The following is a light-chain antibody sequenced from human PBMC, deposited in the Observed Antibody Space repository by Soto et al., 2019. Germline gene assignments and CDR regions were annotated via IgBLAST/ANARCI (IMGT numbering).Light chain of an antibody. CDR1: QSVSSNY. CDR2: GAS. J-gene: IGKJ1*01. V-gene: IGKV3-20*01. CDR3: QQYGYSLWT. Sequence: EIVLTQSPGTLSLSPGERATLSCRASQSVSSNYLAWYQQKPGQAPRLLIYGASTRATGMPDRFRGSGSGTDFTLTISRLEPEDFAVYYCQQYGYSLWTFGQGTKVEIK.